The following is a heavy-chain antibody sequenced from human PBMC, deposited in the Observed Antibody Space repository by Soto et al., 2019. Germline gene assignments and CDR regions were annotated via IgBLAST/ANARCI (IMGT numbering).Heavy chain of an antibody. CDR1: GFTFSSYG. CDR2: ISYHGSNK. D-gene: IGHD5-18*01. V-gene: IGHV3-30*18. J-gene: IGHJ4*02. Sequence: PGGSLRLSCAASGFTFSSYGMHWVRQAPGKGLEWVAVISYHGSNKDYADSVKGRFTISRDNSKNTLYLQMNSLRGEDTAVYYCAKDRQLGSSLYYFDYWGQGTLFTVSS. CDR3: AKDRQLGSSLYYFDY.